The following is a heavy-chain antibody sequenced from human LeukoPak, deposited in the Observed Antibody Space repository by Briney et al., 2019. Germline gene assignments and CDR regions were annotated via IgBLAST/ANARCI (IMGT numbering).Heavy chain of an antibody. CDR3: AKELDYGGNSPFHY. V-gene: IGHV3-30*18. CDR2: ISYDGSNK. CDR1: RFTFSGYG. Sequence: GGSLRLSCTASRFTFSGYGMHWVRQAPGKGLEWVAFISYDGSNKYYVDSVKGRFTISRDNSKNTLYLQMNSLRAEDTAVYYCAKELDYGGNSPFHYWGQGTLVTVSS. J-gene: IGHJ4*02. D-gene: IGHD4-23*01.